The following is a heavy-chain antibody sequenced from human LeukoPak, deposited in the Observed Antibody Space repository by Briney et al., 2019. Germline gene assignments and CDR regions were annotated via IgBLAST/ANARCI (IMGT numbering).Heavy chain of an antibody. CDR2: ISGDGSVT. V-gene: IGHV3-74*01. D-gene: IGHD6-6*01. Sequence: GGSLRLSCTASGFTLRNYWMHWVRQVPGKRLAWVSRISGDGSVTNYADSVQGRFTISGDNAKNTLYLQIDSLRSEDTAVYYCARYSSSTGGASYYLDYWGHGTLVTVSS. CDR3: ARYSSSTGGASYYLDY. CDR1: GFTLRNYW. J-gene: IGHJ4*01.